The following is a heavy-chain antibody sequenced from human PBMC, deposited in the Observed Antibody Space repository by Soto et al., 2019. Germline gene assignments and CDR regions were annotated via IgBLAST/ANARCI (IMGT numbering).Heavy chain of an antibody. CDR3: AKPTNPTIFGVVITNYYYYYGMDV. CDR1: GVTFSSYA. J-gene: IGHJ6*02. V-gene: IGHV3-23*01. Sequence: GGSLRLSCAASGVTFSSYAMSWVRQAPGKGLEWVSAISGSGGSTYYADSVKGRFTISRDNSKNTLYLQMNSLRAEDTAVYYCAKPTNPTIFGVVITNYYYYYGMDVWGQGTTVTVSS. D-gene: IGHD3-3*01. CDR2: ISGSGGST.